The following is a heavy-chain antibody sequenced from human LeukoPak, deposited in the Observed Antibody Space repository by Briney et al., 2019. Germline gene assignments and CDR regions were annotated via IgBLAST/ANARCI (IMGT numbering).Heavy chain of an antibody. CDR1: GGSISSYY. V-gene: IGHV4-59*01. Sequence: SETLSLTCTVSGGSISSYYWSWIRQPPGKGLEWFGYIYYSGSTNYNPSLKSRVTISVDTSKNQFSLKLSSVTAADTAVYYCARVLPYYYYYYMDVWGKGTTVTVSS. D-gene: IGHD2/OR15-2a*01. CDR2: IYYSGST. CDR3: ARVLPYYYYYYMDV. J-gene: IGHJ6*03.